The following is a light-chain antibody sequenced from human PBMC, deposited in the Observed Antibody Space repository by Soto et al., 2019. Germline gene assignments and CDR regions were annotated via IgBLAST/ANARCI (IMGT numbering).Light chain of an antibody. V-gene: IGKV4-1*01. CDR2: WAS. Sequence: DIVMTQSPDSLAVSLGERATINCKSSQSVLYSSNNKNYLAWYQQKPGQPPKLLIYWASTREPGVPDRFSGSGSGTDFTLTISSLQAEDVAVYYCQQYYSTPRGTFGQGTKVEIK. CDR3: QQYYSTPRGT. CDR1: QSVLYSSNNKNY. J-gene: IGKJ1*01.